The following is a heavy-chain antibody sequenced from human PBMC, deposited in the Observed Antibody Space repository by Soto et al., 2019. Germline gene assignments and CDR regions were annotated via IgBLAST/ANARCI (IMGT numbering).Heavy chain of an antibody. CDR1: GFTVSSSY. V-gene: IGHV3-53*01. CDR3: AKVGGGGPVTAAIGRFDS. J-gene: IGHJ4*02. Sequence: GGSLRLSCVASGFTVSSSYMSWVRQAPGKGLEWVSVIYSGGSTYYADSVKGRFTISRDNSKNTLYLQMSSLRVEDTAMYYCAKVGGGGPVTAAIGRFDSWGQGTQVTVSS. CDR2: IYSGGST. D-gene: IGHD3-16*01.